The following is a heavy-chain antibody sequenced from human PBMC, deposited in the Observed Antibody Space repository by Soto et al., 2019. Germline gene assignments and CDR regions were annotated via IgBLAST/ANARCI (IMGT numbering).Heavy chain of an antibody. CDR2: ISFGGTA. D-gene: IGHD1-20*01. CDR3: GRLHQEDYNTKHDWFDH. J-gene: IGHJ5*02. Sequence: PSETLSLTCIVSGGSVNSGTSYWAWLRQPPGKELEWIGLISFGGTAFYSVSLNSRATMSVDTSKNQFSLRLTSVTAADTAVYYCGRLHQEDYNTKHDWFDHWGQGILVTVSS. CDR1: GGSVNSGTSY. V-gene: IGHV4-39*01.